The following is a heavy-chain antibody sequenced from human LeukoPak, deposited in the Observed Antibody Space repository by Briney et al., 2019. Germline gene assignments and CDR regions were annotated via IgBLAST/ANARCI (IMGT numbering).Heavy chain of an antibody. V-gene: IGHV4-34*01. Sequence: PSETLSLTCADYGGSFSGYYWRWIRQPPGKELEWIGEINHSGSTNYNPAPKSRVTISVDTSKKQFSLKLSSVTAADSAVYYCSRPGSKGLVTHRYFDYWGQGTLVTVSS. CDR3: SRPGSKGLVTHRYFDY. CDR1: GGSFSGYY. D-gene: IGHD3-3*01. CDR2: INHSGST. J-gene: IGHJ4*02.